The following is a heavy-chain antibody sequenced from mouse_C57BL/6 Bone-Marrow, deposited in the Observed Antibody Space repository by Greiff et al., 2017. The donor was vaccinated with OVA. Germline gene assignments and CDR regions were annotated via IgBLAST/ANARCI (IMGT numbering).Heavy chain of an antibody. D-gene: IGHD2-4*01. CDR2: INPSSGYT. CDR3: ARGGYDYEDAMDY. J-gene: IGHJ4*01. V-gene: IGHV1-7*01. CDR1: GYTFTSYW. Sequence: QVQLQQSGAELAKPGASVKLSCKASGYTFTSYWMHWVKQRPGQGLEWIGYINPSSGYTKYNQKFKDKATLTAEKSSSTAYMQLSSLTYEDSAVYYCARGGYDYEDAMDYWGQGTSVTVSS.